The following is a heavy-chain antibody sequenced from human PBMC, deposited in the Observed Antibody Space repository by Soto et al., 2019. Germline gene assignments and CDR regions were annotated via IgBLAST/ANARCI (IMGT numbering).Heavy chain of an antibody. J-gene: IGHJ4*01. CDR2: IYPGDSDT. Sequence: GESLKISCKGSGYSFSDYWIGWVRQMPGKGLEWMGIIYPGDSDTRYSPSFQGQVTISADMSLTTAYLQCGSLKASDTALYFCATTSVLRYFDWPLEFDYWGQGTLVTVSS. CDR1: GYSFSDYW. V-gene: IGHV5-51*01. D-gene: IGHD3-9*01. CDR3: ATTSVLRYFDWPLEFDY.